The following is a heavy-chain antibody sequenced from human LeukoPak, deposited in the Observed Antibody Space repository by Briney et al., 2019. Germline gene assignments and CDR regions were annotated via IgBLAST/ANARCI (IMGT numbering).Heavy chain of an antibody. V-gene: IGHV3-30*04. Sequence: PGRSLRLSCAASGFTFSSYAMHWVRQAPGKGLEWVAVISYDGSNKYYADSVKGRFTISRDNSKNTLYLQMNSLRAEDTAVYYCASSRTLTGYVDYWGQGTLVTVSS. D-gene: IGHD3-9*01. CDR3: ASSRTLTGYVDY. CDR1: GFTFSSYA. J-gene: IGHJ4*02. CDR2: ISYDGSNK.